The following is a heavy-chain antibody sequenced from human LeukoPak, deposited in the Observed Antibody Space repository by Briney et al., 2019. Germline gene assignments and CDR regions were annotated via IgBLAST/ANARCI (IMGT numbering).Heavy chain of an antibody. Sequence: PSETLSLTCTVSGGSIDSRSYYRGWLRQPPGKGLEWIGSIYSSGSTYYNPSLKGRVTISVDTSKNQFSLRLSSVTAADTAVYYCARLHSTHSSNSWGQGTLVTVSS. CDR1: GGSIDSRSYY. CDR2: IYSSGST. V-gene: IGHV4-39*01. CDR3: ARLHSTHSSNS. J-gene: IGHJ4*02. D-gene: IGHD6-13*01.